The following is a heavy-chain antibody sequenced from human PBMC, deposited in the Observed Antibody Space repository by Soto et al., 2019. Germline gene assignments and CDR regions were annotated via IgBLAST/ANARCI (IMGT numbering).Heavy chain of an antibody. V-gene: IGHV4-39*01. CDR1: GGSISSSSYY. J-gene: IGHJ4*02. D-gene: IGHD3-22*01. CDR2: IYYSGST. Sequence: PSETLSLTCSVSGGSISSSSYYWGWIRQPPGKGLEWIGNIYYSGSTHYNPSLKSRITISVDTSKNQFSLKMSSVTAADTAVYYCARTHYYDSSGYLSRYYFDYWGQGTLVTVSS. CDR3: ARTHYYDSSGYLSRYYFDY.